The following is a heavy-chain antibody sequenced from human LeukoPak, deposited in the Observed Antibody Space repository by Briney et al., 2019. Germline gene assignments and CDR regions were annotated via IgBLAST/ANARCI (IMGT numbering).Heavy chain of an antibody. CDR2: INHSGST. J-gene: IGHJ5*02. V-gene: IGHV4-34*01. CDR1: GGSFSGYY. D-gene: IGHD1-14*01. Sequence: PSETLSLTCAVYGGSFSGYYWSWIRQPPGKGLEWSGEINHSGSTNYNPSLKSRVTISVDTSKNQFSLKLSSVTAAGTGVYYCAKHQPQLLLYASFAPWGQGTLVTVSS. CDR3: AKHQPQLLLYASFAP.